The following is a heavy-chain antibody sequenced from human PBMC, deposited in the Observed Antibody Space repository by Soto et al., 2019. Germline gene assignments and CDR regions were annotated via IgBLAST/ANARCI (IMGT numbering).Heavy chain of an antibody. D-gene: IGHD3-22*01. J-gene: IGHJ4*02. CDR2: IAGSSGGT. Sequence: EVQLKESGGGLVQPGGSLRLSCAASGFTFSTYAMTWVRQAPGKGLEWVSTIAGSSGGTYYADSVKGRFTISRDNAKNSLYLQMNSLRAEDAAVYYCARDIYDSSGYQKYWGQGTLVTVSS. CDR1: GFTFSTYA. CDR3: ARDIYDSSGYQKY. V-gene: IGHV3-23*01.